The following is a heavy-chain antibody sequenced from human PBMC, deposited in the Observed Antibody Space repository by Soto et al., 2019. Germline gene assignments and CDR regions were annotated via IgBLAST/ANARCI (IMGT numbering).Heavy chain of an antibody. Sequence: PGGSLRLSCAASGFTFSSYSMNWVRQAPGKGLEWVSSISSSSSYIYYADSVKGRFTISRDNAKNSLYLQMNSLRAEDTAVYYCARDVPVSSGWYGNWFDPWGQGTLVTVSS. CDR1: GFTFSSYS. J-gene: IGHJ5*02. D-gene: IGHD6-19*01. CDR2: ISSSSSYI. CDR3: ARDVPVSSGWYGNWFDP. V-gene: IGHV3-21*01.